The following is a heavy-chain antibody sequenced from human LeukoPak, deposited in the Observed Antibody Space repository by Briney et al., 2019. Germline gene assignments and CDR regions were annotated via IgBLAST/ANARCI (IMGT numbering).Heavy chain of an antibody. CDR1: GFTLSIYD. CDR3: VRSFYGDHPY. J-gene: IGHJ4*02. V-gene: IGHV3-13*04. Sequence: GGSRRLSWAPSGFTLSIYDMQWVRQGPGEGMEWDAAVGTSGHTFYPDSVKGQFTISRENARNSVYLQMNSLRAGDTALYYCVRSFYGDHPYWGQGTLVTVSS. D-gene: IGHD4-17*01. CDR2: VGTSGHT.